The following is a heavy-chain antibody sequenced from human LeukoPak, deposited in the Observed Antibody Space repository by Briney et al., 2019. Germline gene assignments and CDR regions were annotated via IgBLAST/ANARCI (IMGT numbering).Heavy chain of an antibody. CDR2: FYYSGST. D-gene: IGHD4/OR15-4a*01. CDR3: ARGLRFRGAVDY. CDR1: GGSISNYY. V-gene: IGHV4-59*12. J-gene: IGHJ4*02. Sequence: SETLSLTCTVSGGSISNYYWSWIRKPPAKGLEWIGYFYYSGSTNYNPSLKSRVTISVDTSKNQFSLKLSSVTAADTAVYYCARGLRFRGAVDYWGQGTLVTVSS.